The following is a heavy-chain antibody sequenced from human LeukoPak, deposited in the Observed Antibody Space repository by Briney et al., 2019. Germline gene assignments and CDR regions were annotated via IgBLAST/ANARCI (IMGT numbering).Heavy chain of an antibody. J-gene: IGHJ4*02. CDR2: VINGGNT. CDR3: TRECLRSTCPVPFDS. V-gene: IGHV4-61*02. Sequence: SETLSLTCTVSGDFITSGDYFWTWIRQPAGKGLEWVGRVINGGNTDYNPSLNSRVTISVDRFKNQFSLTLSSVTAADTAVYYCTRECLRSTCPVPFDSWGQGTPVTVSS. D-gene: IGHD5/OR15-5a*01. CDR1: GDFITSGDYF.